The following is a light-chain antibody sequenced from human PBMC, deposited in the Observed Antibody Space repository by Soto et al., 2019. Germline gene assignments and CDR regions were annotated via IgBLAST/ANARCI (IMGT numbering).Light chain of an antibody. J-gene: IGKJ1*01. CDR1: QSVSSSY. V-gene: IGKV3-20*01. CDR3: QQYGSSPPKT. Sequence: EIVLTQSPGTLSLSPGEGATLSCRASQSVSSSYLAWYQQKPGQAPRLLIYGASSRATGIPDRFSGSGSGTDFTLTISRLEPEDFAVYYCQQYGSSPPKTFGQGTKVDI. CDR2: GAS.